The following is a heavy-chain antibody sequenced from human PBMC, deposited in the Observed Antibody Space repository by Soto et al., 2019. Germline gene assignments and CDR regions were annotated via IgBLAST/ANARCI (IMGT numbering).Heavy chain of an antibody. CDR2: IKQDGSEK. CDR1: GFTFSSYW. J-gene: IGHJ5*02. D-gene: IGHD2-2*01. V-gene: IGHV3-7*04. Sequence: EVQLVESGGGLVQPGGSLRLSCAASGFTFSSYWMSWVRQAPGKGLEWVANIKQDGSEKYYVDSVKGRFTISRDNAKNSLYLQMNSLSAEDTAVYYCARAIVVVPAAYNWFDPWGQGTLVTVSS. CDR3: ARAIVVVPAAYNWFDP.